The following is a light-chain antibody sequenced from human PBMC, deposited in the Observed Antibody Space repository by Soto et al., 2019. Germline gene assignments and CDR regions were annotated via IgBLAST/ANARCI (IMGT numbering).Light chain of an antibody. Sequence: QLVLTQPPSASGTPGQRVTISCSGSSSNIGINYVYWYQQLPGTAPKLLIYSNNERPSGVPDRFSGSKSGTSASLAISGLRSEDEADYYCSAWDDSLSGHVVFGGGTKVTVL. CDR2: SNN. J-gene: IGLJ2*01. CDR1: SSNIGINY. V-gene: IGLV1-47*02. CDR3: SAWDDSLSGHVV.